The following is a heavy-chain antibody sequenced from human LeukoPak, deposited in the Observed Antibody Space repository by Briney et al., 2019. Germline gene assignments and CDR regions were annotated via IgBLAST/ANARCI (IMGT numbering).Heavy chain of an antibody. CDR3: AGHLRWFDY. CDR2: INHSGST. CDR1: GGSFSGYY. D-gene: IGHD4-23*01. J-gene: IGHJ4*02. V-gene: IGHV4-34*01. Sequence: SETLSLTCAVYGGSFSGYYWSWIRQPPGKGLEWIGEINHSGSTNYNPSLKSRVAISVDTSKNQFSLKLSSVTAADTAVYYCAGHLRWFDYWGQGTLVTVSS.